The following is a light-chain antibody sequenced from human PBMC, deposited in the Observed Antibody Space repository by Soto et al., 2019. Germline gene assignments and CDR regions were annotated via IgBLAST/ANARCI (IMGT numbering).Light chain of an antibody. J-gene: IGLJ2*01. CDR3: SSYSSSSTLVV. CDR1: SSDVGGFLY. V-gene: IGLV2-14*01. Sequence: QSALTHPASVSGCPGQSITISCTGTSSDVGGFLYVSWFQQHPGKAPKLMIYAVSNRPSGISNRFSGSKSGNTASLTISGLQAEDEADYYCSSYSSSSTLVVFGGGTKLTVL. CDR2: AVS.